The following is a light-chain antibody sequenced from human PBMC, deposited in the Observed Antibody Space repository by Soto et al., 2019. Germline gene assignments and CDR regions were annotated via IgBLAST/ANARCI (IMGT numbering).Light chain of an antibody. Sequence: QSVLTQPASVSGSPGQSITISCPGTSSDIGAYNFVSWYQHHPGKAPKLLIYEVAYRPSGISNRFSGSKSANTASLTISGLQAEDEANYFCTSYRSATTPPYVFGSGTKVT. CDR3: TSYRSATTPPYV. CDR1: SSDIGAYNF. CDR2: EVA. J-gene: IGLJ1*01. V-gene: IGLV2-14*01.